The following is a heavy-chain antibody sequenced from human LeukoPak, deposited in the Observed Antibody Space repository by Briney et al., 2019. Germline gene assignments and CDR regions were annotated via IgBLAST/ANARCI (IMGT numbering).Heavy chain of an antibody. Sequence: PSETLSLTCAVYGESFSGYYWSWIRQPLGKGLEWIGEINDSGTTNYNPSLKSRVTISIDSSKNQFSLKLSSVTAADTAVYYCARGASCGGDCYWEDYYYYGTDVWGQGTTVTVSS. J-gene: IGHJ6*02. CDR3: ARGASCGGDCYWEDYYYYGTDV. CDR1: GESFSGYY. D-gene: IGHD2-21*02. CDR2: INDSGTT. V-gene: IGHV4-34*01.